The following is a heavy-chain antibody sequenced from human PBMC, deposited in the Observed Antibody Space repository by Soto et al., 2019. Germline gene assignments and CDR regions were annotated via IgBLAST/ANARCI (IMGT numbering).Heavy chain of an antibody. CDR1: VYKFTTYF. CDR2: IHPSGDT. Sequence: DSVKISCKASVYKFTTYFIHWVRHAPVQGLEWMGMIHPSGDTGYAQKFRGRVTMTIDTSTTTAYMELRNLTSEDTAVYFSVRGYCTTSPCSGDFQFWGQGNLVTVSS. J-gene: IGHJ1*01. D-gene: IGHD2-15*01. V-gene: IGHV1-46*01. CDR3: VRGYCTTSPCSGDFQF.